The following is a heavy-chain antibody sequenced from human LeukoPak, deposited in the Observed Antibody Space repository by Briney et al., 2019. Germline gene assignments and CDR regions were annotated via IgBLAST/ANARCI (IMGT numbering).Heavy chain of an antibody. CDR3: AKGERYCSSTSCYGIFY. J-gene: IGHJ4*02. Sequence: AGGSLRLSCAASGFTFSSYGMHWVRQAPGKGLEGVAVISYDGSNKYYADSVKGRFTISRDNSKNTLYLQMNSLRAEDTAVYYCAKGERYCSSTSCYGIFYWGQGTLVTVSS. V-gene: IGHV3-30*18. CDR1: GFTFSSYG. CDR2: ISYDGSNK. D-gene: IGHD2-2*01.